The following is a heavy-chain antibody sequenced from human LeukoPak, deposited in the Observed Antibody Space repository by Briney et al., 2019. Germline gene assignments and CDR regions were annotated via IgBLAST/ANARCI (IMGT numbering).Heavy chain of an antibody. CDR3: ARGYYDSSGYWLSYFDY. V-gene: IGHV4-59*01. CDR2: IYFSGST. D-gene: IGHD3-22*01. CDR1: GGSINNYY. Sequence: SETLSLTCTVPGGSINNYYWSWIRQPPGKGLEWIGYIYFSGSTNYNPSLKSRVTISIDTSKNQFSLKLSSVTAADTAVYYCARGYYDSSGYWLSYFDYWGQGTLVTVSS. J-gene: IGHJ4*02.